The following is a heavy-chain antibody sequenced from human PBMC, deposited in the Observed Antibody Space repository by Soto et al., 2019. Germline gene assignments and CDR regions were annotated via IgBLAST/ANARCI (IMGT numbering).Heavy chain of an antibody. Sequence: SLRLSCAASGFPFSSYGMHWVRQAPGKGLEWVAVISYDGSNKYYADSVKGRFTISRDNSKNTLYLQMHRLRAEDTAVYYCAKGMGIVGANYYYGMDVWGQGTTVTVSS. J-gene: IGHJ6*02. D-gene: IGHD1-26*01. CDR2: ISYDGSNK. CDR1: GFPFSSYG. CDR3: AKGMGIVGANYYYGMDV. V-gene: IGHV3-30*18.